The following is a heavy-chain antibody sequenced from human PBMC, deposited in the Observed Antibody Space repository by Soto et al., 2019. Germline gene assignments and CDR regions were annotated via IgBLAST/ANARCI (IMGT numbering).Heavy chain of an antibody. CDR1: RDTFNKYA. Sequence: QVQLVQSGAEVKKPGSSGKVSCKTSRDTFNKYAFNWVRQAPGQGLEWMGWIIPIFSSRNYAEKFQGRVTIPADDSTSTAYMELRSLRFEDTAVYYCARGETYLGVWGQGNTVTVYS. J-gene: IGHJ6*02. CDR3: ARGETYLGV. V-gene: IGHV1-69*19. D-gene: IGHD3-16*01. CDR2: IIPIFSSR.